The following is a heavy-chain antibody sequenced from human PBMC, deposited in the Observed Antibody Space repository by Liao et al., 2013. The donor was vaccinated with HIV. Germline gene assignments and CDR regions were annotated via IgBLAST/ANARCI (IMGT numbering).Heavy chain of an antibody. Sequence: QVQLQQWGAGLLKPSETLSLTCAVYGESFSGYYWSWIRQPPGKGLEWIGEINHSGSTNYNPSLKSRVTISVDTSKNQFSLKLSSVTAADTAVYYCARTGILWFGDSQLDYWGQGTLVTVSS. V-gene: IGHV4-34*01. CDR3: ARTGILWFGDSQLDY. CDR2: INHSGST. CDR1: GESFSGYY. D-gene: IGHD3-10*01. J-gene: IGHJ4*02.